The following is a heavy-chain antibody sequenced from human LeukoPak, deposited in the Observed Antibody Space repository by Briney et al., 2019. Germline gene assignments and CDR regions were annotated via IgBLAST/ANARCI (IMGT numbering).Heavy chain of an antibody. V-gene: IGHV1-18*01. J-gene: IGHJ3*02. CDR1: GYTFTSYG. Sequence: GASVKVSCKASGYTFTSYGISWVRQAPGQGLEWMGWISAYNGNTNYAQKLQGRVTMTRDTSISTAYMELSRLRSDDTAVYFCARDVQRNAFDIWGQGTMVTVSS. CDR2: ISAYNGNT. D-gene: IGHD1-1*01. CDR3: ARDVQRNAFDI.